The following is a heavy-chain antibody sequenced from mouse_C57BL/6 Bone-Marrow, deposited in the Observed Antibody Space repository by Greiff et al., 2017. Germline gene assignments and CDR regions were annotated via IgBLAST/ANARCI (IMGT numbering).Heavy chain of an antibody. J-gene: IGHJ4*01. CDR3: VSRYAMDY. Sequence: EVQGVESGGGLVQPKGSLKLSCAASGFTFNTYAMHWVRQAPGKGLEWVGRISSKSSNYLTYYDDSVKDRFTISRDDSQSMLYLQMNNLKTEDKAMCFCVSRYAMDYWGQGTSGTVSS. CDR2: ISSKSSNYLT. V-gene: IGHV10-3*01. CDR1: GFTFNTYA.